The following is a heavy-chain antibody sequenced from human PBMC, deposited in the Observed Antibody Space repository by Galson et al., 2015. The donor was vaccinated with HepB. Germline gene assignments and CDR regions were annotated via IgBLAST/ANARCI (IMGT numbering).Heavy chain of an antibody. D-gene: IGHD3-10*01. CDR2: INPSGGST. J-gene: IGHJ6*02. V-gene: IGHV1-46*01. CDR3: ARTDPSRVPYYYYGMDV. Sequence: SVKVSCKASGYTFTSYYMHWVRQAPGQGLEWMGIINPSGGSTSYAQKFQGRVTMTRDTSTSTVYMELSSLRSEDTAVYYCARTDPSRVPYYYYGMDVWGQGTTVTVSS. CDR1: GYTFTSYY.